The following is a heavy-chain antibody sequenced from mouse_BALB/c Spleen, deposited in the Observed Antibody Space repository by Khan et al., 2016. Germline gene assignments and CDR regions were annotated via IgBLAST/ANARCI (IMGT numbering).Heavy chain of an antibody. CDR1: GYSITSGYY. CDR3: ARDPFYYYGSSYWYFDV. D-gene: IGHD1-1*01. CDR2: ISYDGSN. J-gene: IGHJ1*01. Sequence: EVQLQESGPGLVKPSQSLSLTCSVTGYSITSGYYWNWIRQFPGNKLEWMGYISYDGSNNYNPSPKNRISITRDTPKNQFFLKLNSVTTEDTATYYCARDPFYYYGSSYWYFDVWCAGTTVTVSS. V-gene: IGHV3-6*02.